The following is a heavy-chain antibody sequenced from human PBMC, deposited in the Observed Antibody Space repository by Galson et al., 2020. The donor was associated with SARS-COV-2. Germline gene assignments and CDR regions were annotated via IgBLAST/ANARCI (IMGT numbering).Heavy chain of an antibody. V-gene: IGHV4-39*01. CDR1: GGSISSSSYY. CDR3: ARRQQWLAPIYYYGMDV. Sequence: SETLSLTCTVSGGSISSSSYYWGWIRQPPGKGLEWNGSTYYSGSTYYNPSLKSRVTISVDTSKNQFSLKLSSVTAADTAVYYCARRQQWLAPIYYYGMDVWGQGTTVTVSS. D-gene: IGHD6-19*01. J-gene: IGHJ6*02. CDR2: TYYSGST.